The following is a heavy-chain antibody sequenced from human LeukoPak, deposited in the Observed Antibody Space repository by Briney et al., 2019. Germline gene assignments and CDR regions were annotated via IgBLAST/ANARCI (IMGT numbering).Heavy chain of an antibody. CDR1: GYTFTGYY. J-gene: IGHJ4*02. CDR2: INPNSGGA. Sequence: PKASVKVCCKASGYTFTGYYIHWVRQAPGQGLEWMGWINPNSGGANYAQKFQGRVTMTRDTSISTAYMELSRLRSDDTAVYYCARERTLTSCYDYWGQGTLVTVSS. V-gene: IGHV1-2*02. D-gene: IGHD2-15*01. CDR3: ARERTLTSCYDY.